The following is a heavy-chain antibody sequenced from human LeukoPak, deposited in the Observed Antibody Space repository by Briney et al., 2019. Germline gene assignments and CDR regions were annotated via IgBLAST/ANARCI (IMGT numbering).Heavy chain of an antibody. CDR3: ARAAAFDI. CDR1: GGSFSGYY. J-gene: IGHJ3*02. Sequence: PSETLSLTCAVYGGSFSGYYWSWIRQPPGKGLEWIGYIYYSGSTNYNPSLKSRVTISVDTSKNQFSLKLSSVTAADTAVYYCARAAAFDIWGQGTMVTVSS. V-gene: IGHV4-59*01. CDR2: IYYSGST.